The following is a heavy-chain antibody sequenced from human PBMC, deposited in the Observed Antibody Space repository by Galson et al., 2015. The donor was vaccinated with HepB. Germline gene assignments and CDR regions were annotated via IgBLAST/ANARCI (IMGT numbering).Heavy chain of an antibody. J-gene: IGHJ4*02. CDR1: GFTFSSYG. D-gene: IGHD3-9*01. Sequence: SLRLSCAASGFTFSSYGMHWVRQAPGKGLEWVAVISYDGSNKYYADSVKGRFTISRDNSKNTLYLQMNSLRAEDTAVYYCAKDQSYDILTGYSFDYWGQGTLVTVSS. CDR3: AKDQSYDILTGYSFDY. V-gene: IGHV3-30*18. CDR2: ISYDGSNK.